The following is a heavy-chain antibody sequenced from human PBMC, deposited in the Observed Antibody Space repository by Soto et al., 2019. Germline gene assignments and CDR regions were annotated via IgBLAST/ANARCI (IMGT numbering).Heavy chain of an antibody. CDR3: ARDLSGPRRRYSSKPRDWFDP. D-gene: IGHD6-13*01. CDR1: GYTFTGYY. J-gene: IGHJ5*02. Sequence: GASVKVSCKASGYTFTGYYMHWVRQATGQGLAWMGWINPNSGGTNDAQKFQGRLTMTRDTSVSTAYMELSRLRSDDTAVYYCARDLSGPRRRYSSKPRDWFDPWGQGTLVTVSS. V-gene: IGHV1-2*02. CDR2: INPNSGGT.